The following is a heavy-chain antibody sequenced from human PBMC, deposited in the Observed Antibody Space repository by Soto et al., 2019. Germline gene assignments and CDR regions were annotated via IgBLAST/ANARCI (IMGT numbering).Heavy chain of an antibody. CDR2: ISYDGSNK. J-gene: IGHJ3*02. CDR1: GFTFSSYA. Sequence: QVQLVESGGGVVQPGRSLGLSCAASGFTFSSYAMHWVRQAPGKGLEWVAVISYDGSNKYYADSVKGRFTISRDNSKNTLYLQMNSLRAEDTAVYYCARGKVRYCSGGSCYARDAFDIWGQGTMVTVSS. CDR3: ARGKVRYCSGGSCYARDAFDI. D-gene: IGHD2-15*01. V-gene: IGHV3-30-3*01.